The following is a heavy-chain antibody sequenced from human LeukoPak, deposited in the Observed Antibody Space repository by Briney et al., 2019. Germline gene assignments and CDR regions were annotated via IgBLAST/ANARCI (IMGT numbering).Heavy chain of an antibody. Sequence: PGGSLRLSCAASGFTFSSYAMSWVRQAPGKGLEWVSAISGSGGSTYYADSVKGRFTISRDNSKNTLYLQMDSLRAEDTAVYYCAKDGHYYGSGRRFQPLDYWGQGTLVTVSS. V-gene: IGHV3-23*01. CDR1: GFTFSSYA. CDR3: AKDGHYYGSGRRFQPLDY. CDR2: ISGSGGST. D-gene: IGHD3-10*01. J-gene: IGHJ4*02.